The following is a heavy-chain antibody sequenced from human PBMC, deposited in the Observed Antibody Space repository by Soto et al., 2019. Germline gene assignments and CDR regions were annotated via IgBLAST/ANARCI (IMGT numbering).Heavy chain of an antibody. CDR1: GFSLSRSGVR. CDR2: IYWNDDK. V-gene: IGHV2-5*01. CDR3: ARSQRTADYYERWGPDD. J-gene: IGHJ4*02. D-gene: IGHD3-22*01. Sequence: QITLKESGPALVQPTQTLTLTCTFSGFSLSRSGVRVGWIRQPPGKALEWLAVIYWNDDKRYSPSMKSRLTITTDTSKNQVVLTMTNVGPGDTATYLCARSQRTADYYERWGPDDWGPGTPVTVAS.